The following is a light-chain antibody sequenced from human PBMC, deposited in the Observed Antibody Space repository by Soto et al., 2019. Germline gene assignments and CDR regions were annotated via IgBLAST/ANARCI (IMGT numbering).Light chain of an antibody. CDR2: TAS. J-gene: IGKJ4*01. CDR1: QSVSGF. CDR3: QQSYSTPLT. Sequence: DIQITQSASSVSASIVERVTITCRASQSVSGFLNWYQQKPGKAPDLLIYTASTLQSGVPSRFSASGSGTDFTLTISSLQPEDFATYYCQQSYSTPLTFGGGTKVDIK. V-gene: IGKV1-39*01.